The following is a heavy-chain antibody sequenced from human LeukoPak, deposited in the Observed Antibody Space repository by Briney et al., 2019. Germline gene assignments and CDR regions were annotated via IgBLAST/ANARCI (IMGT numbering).Heavy chain of an antibody. CDR3: ATSNYSGSY. D-gene: IGHD1-26*01. Sequence: GGSLRLSCAASGFTFSSYAMSWVRQAPGKGLEWVSAISGSGGRIYYGASVKGRFTISRDNSKNTLNLQMNSLRAEDTAVYYCATSNYSGSYWGQGTLVTVSS. CDR2: ISGSGGRI. J-gene: IGHJ4*02. CDR1: GFTFSSYA. V-gene: IGHV3-23*01.